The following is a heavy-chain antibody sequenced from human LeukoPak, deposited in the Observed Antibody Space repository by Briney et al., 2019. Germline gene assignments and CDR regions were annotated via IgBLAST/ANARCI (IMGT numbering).Heavy chain of an antibody. Sequence: SVKVSCKASGGTFSSYAISWVRQAPGQGLEWMGGIIPIFGTANYAQKFQGRVTITADESTSTAYMELSSLRSEDTAVYYCARVDRDYYDSSGYYYLDYWGQGTLVTVSS. V-gene: IGHV1-69*13. J-gene: IGHJ4*02. CDR3: ARVDRDYYDSSGYYYLDY. CDR2: IIPIFGTA. D-gene: IGHD3-22*01. CDR1: GGTFSSYA.